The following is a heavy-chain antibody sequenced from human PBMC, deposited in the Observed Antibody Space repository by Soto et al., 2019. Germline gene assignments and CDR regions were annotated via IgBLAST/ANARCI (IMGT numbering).Heavy chain of an antibody. CDR3: ARYYYGSGSPKIDP. J-gene: IGHJ5*02. CDR2: IYYSGST. CDR1: GGSISSGGYY. V-gene: IGHV4-31*03. D-gene: IGHD3-10*01. Sequence: KASETLSPTCTVSGGSISSGGYYWSWIRQHPGKGLEWIGYIYYSGSTYYNPSLKSRVTISVDTSKNQFSLKLSSVTAADTAVYYCARYYYGSGSPKIDPWGQGTLVTVSS.